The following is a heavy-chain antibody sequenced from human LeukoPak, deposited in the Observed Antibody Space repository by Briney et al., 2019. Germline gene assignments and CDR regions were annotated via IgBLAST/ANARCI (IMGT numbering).Heavy chain of an antibody. J-gene: IGHJ3*02. Sequence: ASVKVSCKTSGYTFNSYTVTWVRQAPGQGLEYMGWVSPYNGNTNSAQNVQDRLIMTTDTSTSTAYMELRSLTSDDTAVYFCARKDQLLDDAFDIWGQGTMVTVSS. V-gene: IGHV1-18*04. CDR1: GYTFNSYT. CDR3: ARKDQLLDDAFDI. D-gene: IGHD1-1*01. CDR2: VSPYNGNT.